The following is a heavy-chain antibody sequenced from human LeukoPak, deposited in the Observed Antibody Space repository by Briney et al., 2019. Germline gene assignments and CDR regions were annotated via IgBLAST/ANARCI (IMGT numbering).Heavy chain of an antibody. D-gene: IGHD5-24*01. J-gene: IGHJ3*02. CDR3: AREDGYNQRGDAFDI. CDR1: GFTFSNYT. V-gene: IGHV3-21*01. CDR2: ISSCSSYI. Sequence: GGSLRLSCAASGFTFSNYTMNWLRQAPGKGLEWVSSISSCSSYIYYADSVKGRFTIYRDNAKNSLYLQMNSLRAEDTAVYYCAREDGYNQRGDAFDIWGQGTMVTVSS.